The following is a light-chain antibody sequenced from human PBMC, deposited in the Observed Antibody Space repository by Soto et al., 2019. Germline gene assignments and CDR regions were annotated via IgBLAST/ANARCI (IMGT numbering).Light chain of an antibody. CDR3: QSYDSSLSWFAV. CDR2: GNS. Sequence: QPVLTQPPSVSGAPGQRVTISCTGSSSNIGAGYDVHWYQQLPGTAPKLLIYGNSNRPSGVPDRFSGSKSGTSASLAITGLQAEDEADYYCQSYDSSLSWFAVFGTGTKLIVL. V-gene: IGLV1-40*01. CDR1: SSNIGAGYD. J-gene: IGLJ1*01.